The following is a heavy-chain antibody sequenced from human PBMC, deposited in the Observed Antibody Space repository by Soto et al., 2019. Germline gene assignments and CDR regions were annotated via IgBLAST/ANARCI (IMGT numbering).Heavy chain of an antibody. V-gene: IGHV2-5*02. D-gene: IGHD2-21*01. CDR1: GFSLSTTGVG. J-gene: IGHJ4*02. Sequence: QITLKESGPMLVKPTQTLTLTCTFSGFSLSTTGVGVGWIRQPPGKALEWLALIYWDDSKHYSPSLESRLTNPQDTPKNPGVPKIAHMDPWGPAAVFRVTKGGGDRILDYWGQGTLVTVSS. CDR2: IYWDDSK. CDR3: VTKGGGDRILDY.